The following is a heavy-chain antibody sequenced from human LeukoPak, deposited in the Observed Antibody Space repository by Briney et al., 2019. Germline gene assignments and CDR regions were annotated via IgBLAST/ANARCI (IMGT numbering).Heavy chain of an antibody. CDR3: ARGRAGYGRNSNWFDP. V-gene: IGHV4-4*02. D-gene: IGHD5-18*01. CDR1: GGSISSSNW. Sequence: SETLSLTCAVSGGSISSSNWWSWVRQPPGKGLEWIGEIYHSGSTNYNPSLKSRVTISVDKSKNQFSLKLSSVTAADTAVYYCARGRAGYGRNSNWFDPWGQGTLVIVSS. CDR2: IYHSGST. J-gene: IGHJ5*02.